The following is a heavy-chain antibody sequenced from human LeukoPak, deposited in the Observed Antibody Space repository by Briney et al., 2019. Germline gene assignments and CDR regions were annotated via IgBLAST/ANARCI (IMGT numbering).Heavy chain of an antibody. CDR2: INPNSGGT. J-gene: IGHJ4*02. CDR1: GGTFSSYA. V-gene: IGHV1-2*02. Sequence: ASVKVSCKASGGTFSSYAISWVRQAPGQGLEWMGWINPNSGGTNYAQKFQGRVTMTRDTSISTAYMELSRLRSDDTAVYYCARTYYYDSSGYPFDYWGQGTLVTVSS. D-gene: IGHD3-22*01. CDR3: ARTYYYDSSGYPFDY.